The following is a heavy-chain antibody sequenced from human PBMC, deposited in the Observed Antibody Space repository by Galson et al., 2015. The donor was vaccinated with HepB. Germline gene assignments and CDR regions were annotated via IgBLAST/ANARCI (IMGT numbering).Heavy chain of an antibody. Sequence: ETLSLTCTVSSASISSGGFYWGWIRQPPGKGLEWIGTIFYTGSTYYNPSLESRVIISLDTSKNQFSLRLSSVTAADTAIYYCARHKYNSSWPLWVYWGRGTLVTVSS. CDR3: ARHKYNSSWPLWVY. CDR1: SASISSGGFY. D-gene: IGHD2/OR15-2a*01. CDR2: IFYTGST. V-gene: IGHV4-39*01. J-gene: IGHJ4*02.